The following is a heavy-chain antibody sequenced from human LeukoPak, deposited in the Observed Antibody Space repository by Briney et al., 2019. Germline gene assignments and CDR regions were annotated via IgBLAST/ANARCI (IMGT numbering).Heavy chain of an antibody. D-gene: IGHD2-2*01. Sequence: GASVKVSCKASGYTFTDYYIHWVRQVPGQGPEWMGWINPYSGGTNYSQRFQGRVTMTRDTSISTAYMELSRLRSDDTAVYYCARDSLVAYAFDIWGQGTMVTVSS. CDR1: GYTFTDYY. CDR2: INPYSGGT. J-gene: IGHJ3*02. V-gene: IGHV1-2*02. CDR3: ARDSLVAYAFDI.